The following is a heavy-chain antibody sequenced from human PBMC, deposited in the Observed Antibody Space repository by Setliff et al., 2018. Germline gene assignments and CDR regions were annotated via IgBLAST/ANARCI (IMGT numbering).Heavy chain of an antibody. D-gene: IGHD6-6*01. J-gene: IGHJ4*02. V-gene: IGHV4-34*01. CDR1: GRTFTYYY. CDR2: ITHTGTTGST. Sequence: PSETLSLTCAASGRTFTYYYWTWIRQSPAKGLEWIGEITHTGTTGSTKYNPSLKSRVTMSIDTSKNQFSLMVTSVTAADTAVYYCARGRNVASRLLDSWGQGTLVTVSS. CDR3: ARGRNVASRLLDS.